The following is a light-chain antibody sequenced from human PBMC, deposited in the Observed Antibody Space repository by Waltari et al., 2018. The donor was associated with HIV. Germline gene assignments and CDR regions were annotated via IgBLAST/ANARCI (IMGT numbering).Light chain of an antibody. CDR1: RAHIGSYR. Sequence: QSVLTQPPSASGTTGQRVTISCSGRRAHIGSYRVSWYQQVPGMAPKLLIYKNNQRPSGVPDRFSGSKSGTSASLAISGLQSDDEADYYCAAWDDNLNALFGGGTRLTVL. V-gene: IGLV1-44*01. CDR2: KNN. J-gene: IGLJ2*01. CDR3: AAWDDNLNAL.